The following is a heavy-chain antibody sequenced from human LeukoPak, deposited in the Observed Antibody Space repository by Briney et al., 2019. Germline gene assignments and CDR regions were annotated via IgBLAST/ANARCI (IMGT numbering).Heavy chain of an antibody. V-gene: IGHV1-18*01. J-gene: IGHJ5*02. D-gene: IGHD2-2*01. CDR2: ISAYNGNT. CDR3: ARLYPYCSRTSCLSWNWFDP. Sequence: ASVKVSCKASGYTFTSYGISWMRQAPGQGLEWMGWISAYNGNTNYAQKLQGRVTMTTDTSTSTAYMELRSLRSDDTAVYYWARLYPYCSRTSCLSWNWFDPWGQGTLVTVSS. CDR1: GYTFTSYG.